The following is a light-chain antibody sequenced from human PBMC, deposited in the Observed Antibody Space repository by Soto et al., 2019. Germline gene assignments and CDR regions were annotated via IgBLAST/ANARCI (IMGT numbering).Light chain of an antibody. CDR1: SSNIGAIYG. Sequence: QSALTQPPSVSGAPGQRVTISCTGSSSNIGAIYGVHWYQQLPGTAPKLLTYVNTNRPSGVPDRFSASKSGTSASLAITGLQAEDEADYYCQSYDDSLSAFVFGTGTKVTVL. J-gene: IGLJ1*01. V-gene: IGLV1-40*01. CDR3: QSYDDSLSAFV. CDR2: VNT.